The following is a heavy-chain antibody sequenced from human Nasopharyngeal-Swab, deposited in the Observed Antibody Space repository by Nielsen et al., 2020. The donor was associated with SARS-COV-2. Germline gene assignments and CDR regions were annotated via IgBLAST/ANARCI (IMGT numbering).Heavy chain of an antibody. CDR1: GYTFTSFA. J-gene: IGHJ4*02. CDR2: INGGNGNT. Sequence: ASVKVSCKASGYTFTSFAMHWVRQAPGQRLEWMGWINGGNGNTKYSQKFQGRVTFTRDTSASTAYMELSSLRSEETAVYYCASVDMGDYWGQGTLVTVSS. CDR3: ASVDMGDY. V-gene: IGHV1-3*01. D-gene: IGHD5-12*01.